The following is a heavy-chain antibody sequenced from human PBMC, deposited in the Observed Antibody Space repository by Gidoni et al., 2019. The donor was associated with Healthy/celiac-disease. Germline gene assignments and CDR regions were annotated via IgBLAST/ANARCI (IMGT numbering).Heavy chain of an antibody. J-gene: IGHJ4*02. D-gene: IGHD3-3*01. V-gene: IGHV3-21*01. CDR1: GFTFSSYS. CDR2: ISSSSSYI. CDR3: ARFASRYYDFWSGYYYFDY. Sequence: EVQLVESGGGLVKPGGSLRLSCAASGFTFSSYSMNWVRQAPGKGLEWVSSISSSSSYIYYADSVKGRFTISRGNAKNSLYLQMNSLRAEDTAVYYCARFASRYYDFWSGYYYFDYWGQGTLVTVSS.